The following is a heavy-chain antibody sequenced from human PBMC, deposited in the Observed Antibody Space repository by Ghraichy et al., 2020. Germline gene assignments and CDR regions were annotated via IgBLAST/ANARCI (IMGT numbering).Heavy chain of an antibody. D-gene: IGHD3-16*02. CDR1: GGSISSYY. V-gene: IGHV4-59*01. CDR2: IYYSGST. J-gene: IGHJ4*02. CDR3: ARDVRLGELSLYRSRGFDY. Sequence: GSLRLSCTVSGGSISSYYWSWIRQPPGKGLEWIGYIYYSGSTNYNPSLKSRVTISVDTSKNQFSLKLSSVTAADTAVYYCARDVRLGELSLYRSRGFDYWGQGTLVTVSS.